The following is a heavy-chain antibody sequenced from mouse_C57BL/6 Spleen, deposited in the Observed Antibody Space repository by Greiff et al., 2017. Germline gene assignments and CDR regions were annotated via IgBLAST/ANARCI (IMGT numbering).Heavy chain of an antibody. CDR1: GFTFSSYA. CDR2: ISDGGSYT. D-gene: IGHD2-1*01. V-gene: IGHV5-4*01. CDR3: ARDNYPYYFDY. Sequence: EVKLMESGGGLVKPGGSLKLSCAASGFTFSSYAMSWVRQTPEKRLEWVATISDGGSYTYYPDNVKGRFTISRYNAKNNLYLQMSHLKSEDTAMYYCARDNYPYYFDYWGQGTTLTVSS. J-gene: IGHJ2*01.